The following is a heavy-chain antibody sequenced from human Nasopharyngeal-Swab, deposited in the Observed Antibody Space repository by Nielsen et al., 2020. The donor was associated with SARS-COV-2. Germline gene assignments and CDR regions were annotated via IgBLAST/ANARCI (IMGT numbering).Heavy chain of an antibody. CDR1: GYTLSSYD. CDR3: ARTKVLRNPRQYFDL. V-gene: IGHV1-8*02. J-gene: IGHJ2*01. Sequence: ASVKVSCKASGYTLSSYDINWVRQATGQGLEWMGWMNPNSGNTGYAQKFQGRVTMTRNTSISTAYMELSSLRSEDTAVYYCARTKVLRNPRQYFDLWGRGTLVTVSS. CDR2: MNPNSGNT.